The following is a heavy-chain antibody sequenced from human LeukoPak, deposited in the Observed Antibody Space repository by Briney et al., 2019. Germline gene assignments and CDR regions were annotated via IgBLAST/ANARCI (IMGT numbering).Heavy chain of an antibody. V-gene: IGHV4-34*01. D-gene: IGHD1-1*01. Sequence: PSETLSLTCAVYGGSFSTYYWSWIRQSPGKGLEWIAEINHRGDTNYNPSVKSRVTISVDTSKNQFSLKVNSQTAADTAVYYCARGATISETGYFDYWGQGTLVTVSS. CDR3: ARGATISETGYFDY. CDR2: INHRGDT. CDR1: GGSFSTYY. J-gene: IGHJ4*03.